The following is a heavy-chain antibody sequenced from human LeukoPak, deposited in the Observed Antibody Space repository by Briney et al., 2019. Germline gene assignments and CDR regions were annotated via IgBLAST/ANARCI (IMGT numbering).Heavy chain of an antibody. J-gene: IGHJ6*02. V-gene: IGHV1-69*13. CDR2: IIPIFGTA. D-gene: IGHD5-12*01. CDR1: GGTFSSYA. Sequence: SVKVSCKASGGTFSSYAISWVRQAPGQGLEWMGGIIPIFGTANYAQKFQGRVTITADESTSTAYMELSSLRSEDTAAYYCARRGEVATISVYYYYGMDVWGQGTTVTVSS. CDR3: ARRGEVATISVYYYYGMDV.